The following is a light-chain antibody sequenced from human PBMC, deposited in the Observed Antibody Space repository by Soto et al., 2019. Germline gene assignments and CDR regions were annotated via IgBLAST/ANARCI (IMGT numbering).Light chain of an antibody. CDR1: QGVSTW. V-gene: IGKV1-12*01. Sequence: DIQMTQSPSSLSASVVERVTITFRASQGVSTWLAWYQQKPGKAPNLLIYTSSSLQSWVPSIFSGSGSGTDFTITINGLQPEDVATYYRQQAASFPITFGQGTRLEIK. J-gene: IGKJ5*01. CDR2: TSS. CDR3: QQAASFPIT.